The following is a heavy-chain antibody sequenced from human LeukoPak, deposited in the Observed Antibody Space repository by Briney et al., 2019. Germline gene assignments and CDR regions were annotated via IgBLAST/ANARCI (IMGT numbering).Heavy chain of an antibody. J-gene: IGHJ4*02. CDR1: GGSFSGYY. Sequence: PSETLSLTCAVYGGSFSGYYWSWIRQPPGKGLEWIGEINHSGSTNYNPSLKSRVTISADTSKNQFSLKLSSVTAADTAVYYCARGERFGDFGVDYWGQGTLVTVSS. CDR3: ARGERFGDFGVDY. CDR2: INHSGST. D-gene: IGHD3-10*01. V-gene: IGHV4-34*01.